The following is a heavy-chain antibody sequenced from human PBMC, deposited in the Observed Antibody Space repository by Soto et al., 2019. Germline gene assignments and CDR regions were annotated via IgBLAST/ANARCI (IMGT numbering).Heavy chain of an antibody. V-gene: IGHV1-69*13. D-gene: IGHD3-9*01. CDR2: IIPIFGTA. Sequence: SVKVSCKASGGTFSSYAISWARQAPGQGLEWMGGIIPIFGTANYAQKFQGRVTITADESTSTAYMELSSLRSEDTAVYYCARVSYYDILTGYFSYYYYYGMDVWGQGTTVTVSS. J-gene: IGHJ6*02. CDR1: GGTFSSYA. CDR3: ARVSYYDILTGYFSYYYYYGMDV.